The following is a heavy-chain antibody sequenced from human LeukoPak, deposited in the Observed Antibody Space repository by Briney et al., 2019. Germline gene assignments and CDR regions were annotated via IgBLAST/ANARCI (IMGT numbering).Heavy chain of an antibody. CDR3: ARDSPYPTY. CDR2: INHSGST. Sequence: SETLSLTCAVYGGSFSGYYWSWIRQPPERGLEWIGEINHSGSTNYNPSLKSRVTISVDKSKNQFSLKLSSVTAADTAVYYCARDSPYPTYWGQGTLVTVSS. D-gene: IGHD2-21*01. J-gene: IGHJ4*02. CDR1: GGSFSGYY. V-gene: IGHV4-34*01.